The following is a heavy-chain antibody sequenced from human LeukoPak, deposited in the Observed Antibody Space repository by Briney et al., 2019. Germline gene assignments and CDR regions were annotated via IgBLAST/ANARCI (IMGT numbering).Heavy chain of an antibody. CDR2: IYYSGST. J-gene: IGHJ4*02. V-gene: IGHV4-61*01. Sequence: PSQTLSLTCTVSGGSISSGSYYWSWTRQPPGMGLEWIGYIYYSGSTNYNPSLKSRVTISVDTSKNQFSLKLSSVTAADTAVYYCARTERPPYYQIDYWGQGTLVTVSS. D-gene: IGHD1-26*01. CDR1: GGSISSGSYY. CDR3: ARTERPPYYQIDY.